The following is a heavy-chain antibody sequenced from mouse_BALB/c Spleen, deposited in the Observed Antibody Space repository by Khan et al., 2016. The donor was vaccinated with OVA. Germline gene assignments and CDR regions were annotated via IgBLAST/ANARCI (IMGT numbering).Heavy chain of an antibody. CDR2: INPSNGYT. J-gene: IGHJ3*01. V-gene: IGHV1-4*01. CDR3: VREGAYHRNDGWFAY. Sequence: VQLQQSGAELARPGASLKMSCKASGYTFTSYTIHWIKLGPGQGLEWLGYINPSNGYTNYNQKFKDKTTLTADKSSTTAYMQLSSLTADDSAVYNCVREGAYHRNDGWFAYWGQGTLVTVSA. D-gene: IGHD2-14*01. CDR1: GYTFTSYT.